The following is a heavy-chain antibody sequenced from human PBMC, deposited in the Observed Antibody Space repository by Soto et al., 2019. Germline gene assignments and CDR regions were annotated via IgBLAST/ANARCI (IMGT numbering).Heavy chain of an antibody. CDR3: AKGCGFVGELVATPRRSGGFDY. Sequence: EVQLVESGGGLVQPGRSLRLSCAASGFTFDDYAMHWVRQAPGKGLEWVSGICWNSGSIGYADSVKGRFTISRDNAKNTLDLQINSQIPEDTAMYYCAKGCGFVGELVATPRRSGGFDYWGQGTLVTVSS. CDR1: GFTFDDYA. D-gene: IGHD3-16*01. CDR2: ICWNSGSI. V-gene: IGHV3-9*01. J-gene: IGHJ4*02.